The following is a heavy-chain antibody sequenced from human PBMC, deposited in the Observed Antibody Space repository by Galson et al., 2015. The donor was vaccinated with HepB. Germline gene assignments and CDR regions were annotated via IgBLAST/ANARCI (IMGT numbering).Heavy chain of an antibody. CDR3: ARDTRIIAAAGTFLGY. Sequence: SVKVSCKASGYTSTSYAMNWVRQAPGQGLEWMGWINTNTGNPTYAQGFTGRFVFSLDTSVSTAYLQISSLKAEDTAVYYCARDTRIIAAAGTFLGYWGQGTLVTVSS. CDR2: INTNTGNP. D-gene: IGHD6-13*01. CDR1: GYTSTSYA. J-gene: IGHJ4*02. V-gene: IGHV7-4-1*02.